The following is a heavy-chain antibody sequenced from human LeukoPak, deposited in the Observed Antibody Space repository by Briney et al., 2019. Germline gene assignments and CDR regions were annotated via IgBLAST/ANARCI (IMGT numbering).Heavy chain of an antibody. CDR2: INSDGSTT. J-gene: IGHJ5*02. CDR3: ARVATGSYDWFDP. Sequence: ETLSLTCTVSGYSISSEDYWGWIRQTPGKGLVWVSRINSDGSTTSYADSVKGRFTISRDNSKNTLYLQMNSLRAEDTAVYFCARVATGSYDWFDPWGQGTLVTVSS. V-gene: IGHV3-74*01. CDR1: GYSISSEDY. D-gene: IGHD3-10*01.